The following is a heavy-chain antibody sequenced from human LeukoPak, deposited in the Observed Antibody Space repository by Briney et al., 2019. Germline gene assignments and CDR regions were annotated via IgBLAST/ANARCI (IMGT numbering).Heavy chain of an antibody. D-gene: IGHD3-10*01. CDR3: ARDVNLWFGELTPDY. CDR1: GYTFTGYY. V-gene: IGHV1-2*02. J-gene: IGHJ4*02. CDR2: ISPNSGGT. Sequence: ASVKVSCEASGYTFTGYYMHWVRQAPGQGLEWMGWISPNSGGTNYAQKFQGRVTMTRDTSISTAYMELSRLRSDDTAVYYCARDVNLWFGELTPDYWGQGTLVTVSS.